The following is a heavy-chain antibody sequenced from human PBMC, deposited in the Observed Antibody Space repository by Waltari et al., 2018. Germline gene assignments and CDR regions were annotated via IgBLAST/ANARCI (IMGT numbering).Heavy chain of an antibody. CDR3: AKDLWLPHDY. Sequence: EVQLLESGGGLVQPGGSLRLSCAASGFTFSSYAMSWVRQAPGKGLGWVSDMSNSGGNTYYADSVKGRFTISRDNSKNTMYLQMNSLRVEDTAVYYCAKDLWLPHDYWGQGTLVTVSS. D-gene: IGHD5-12*01. V-gene: IGHV3-23*01. J-gene: IGHJ4*02. CDR1: GFTFSSYA. CDR2: MSNSGGNT.